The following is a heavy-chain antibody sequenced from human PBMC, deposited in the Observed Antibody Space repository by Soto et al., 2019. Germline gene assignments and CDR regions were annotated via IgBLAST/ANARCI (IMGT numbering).Heavy chain of an antibody. CDR1: GGSISSYY. D-gene: IGHD6-13*01. CDR3: ARLGDSSSWYEWWFDP. Sequence: QVQLQESGPGLVKPSETLSLTCTVSGGSISSYYWSWIRQPPGKGLEWIGYIYYSGSTNYNPSLQSRVTISVDTSKNQFSLKLSSVTAADTAVYYCARLGDSSSWYEWWFDPWGQGTLVTVSS. CDR2: IYYSGST. V-gene: IGHV4-59*01. J-gene: IGHJ5*02.